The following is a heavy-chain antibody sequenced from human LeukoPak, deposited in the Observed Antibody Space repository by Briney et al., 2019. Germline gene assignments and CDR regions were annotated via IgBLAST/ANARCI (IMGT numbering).Heavy chain of an antibody. D-gene: IGHD1-26*01. V-gene: IGHV4-39*07. CDR1: GGSISGSSYY. Sequence: SETLSLTCTVSGGSISGSSYYWAWIRQPPGKGLEWIGSIYYSGNTYYNPSLKSRVTISVDTSKNQFSLKLSSVTAADTAVYYCARQRGTSWGQGTLVTVSS. J-gene: IGHJ4*02. CDR2: IYYSGNT. CDR3: ARQRGTS.